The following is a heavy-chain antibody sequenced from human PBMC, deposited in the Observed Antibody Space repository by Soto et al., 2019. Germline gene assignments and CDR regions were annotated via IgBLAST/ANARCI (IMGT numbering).Heavy chain of an antibody. CDR1: GYTFTSYG. V-gene: IGHV1-18*01. CDR3: AGASGSFGGTIFGVVISSPPTLFDY. CDR2: ISAYNGNT. D-gene: IGHD3-3*01. Sequence: ASVKVSCKASGYTFTSYGISWVRQAPGQGLEWMGWISAYNGNTNYAQKLQGRVTMTTDTSTSTGYMELRSLRSDDTAVYYGAGASGSFGGTIFGVVISSPPTLFDYWGQGTLVTVSS. J-gene: IGHJ4*02.